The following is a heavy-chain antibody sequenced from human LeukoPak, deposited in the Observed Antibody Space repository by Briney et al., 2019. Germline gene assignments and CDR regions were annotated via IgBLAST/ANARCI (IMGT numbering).Heavy chain of an antibody. J-gene: IGHJ4*02. Sequence: SSVKVSCKATGGTFSSYAISWVRQAPGQGLEWMGGIIPIFGTANYAQKFQGRVTITTDESTSTAYMELSSLRSEDTAVYYCARGARQTETRFDYWGQGTLVTVSS. CDR3: ARGARQTETRFDY. CDR2: IIPIFGTA. CDR1: GGTFSSYA. D-gene: IGHD1-1*01. V-gene: IGHV1-69*05.